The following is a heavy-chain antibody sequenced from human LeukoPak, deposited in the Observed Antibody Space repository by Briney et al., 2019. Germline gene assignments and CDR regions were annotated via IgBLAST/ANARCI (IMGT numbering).Heavy chain of an antibody. J-gene: IGHJ4*02. CDR1: GFTFSDYS. CDR2: ISSSSRTI. Sequence: GGSLRLSCAASGFTFSDYSMNWVRQAPGKGLEWLSYISSSSRTIYYADSVRGRFTVSRYNAEDSLYLQLNSLRAEDTAVYYCARYDTSGYYFDYWGQGTLVTVSS. CDR3: ARYDTSGYYFDY. D-gene: IGHD3-22*01. V-gene: IGHV3-48*01.